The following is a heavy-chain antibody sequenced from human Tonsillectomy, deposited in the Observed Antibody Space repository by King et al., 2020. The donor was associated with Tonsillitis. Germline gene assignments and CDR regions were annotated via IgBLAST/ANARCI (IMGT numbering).Heavy chain of an antibody. Sequence: VQLVESGGGLVQPGRSLRLSCAASGFTFDDYAIHWVRQAPGKGLEWVSGISYNSGSIAYADSVKGRFTISRDNAKNSLYLQMNSLRAEDTAFYYCAKDTASGWYGEGFDYWGQETLVTVSS. CDR1: GFTFDDYA. CDR3: AKDTASGWYGEGFDY. CDR2: ISYNSGSI. J-gene: IGHJ4*02. V-gene: IGHV3-9*01. D-gene: IGHD6-19*01.